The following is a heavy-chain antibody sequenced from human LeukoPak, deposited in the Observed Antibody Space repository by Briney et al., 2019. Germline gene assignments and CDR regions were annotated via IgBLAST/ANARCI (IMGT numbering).Heavy chain of an antibody. CDR1: RCSFTSYW. V-gene: IGHV5-51*01. D-gene: IGHD2-2*01. CDR2: IYPGDSDT. Sequence: GESLKISCKGSRCSFTSYWIGWVRQMPGKGLEWMGIIYPGDSDTRYSPSFQGQVTISADKSISTAYLQWSSLKASDTAMYYCARQAVPAAIWFDPWGQGTLVTVSS. CDR3: ARQAVPAAIWFDP. J-gene: IGHJ5*02.